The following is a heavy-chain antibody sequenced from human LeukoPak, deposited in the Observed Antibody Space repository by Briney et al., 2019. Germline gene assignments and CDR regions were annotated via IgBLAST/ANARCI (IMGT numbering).Heavy chain of an antibody. V-gene: IGHV3-30*18. CDR1: GFTFSSYG. Sequence: GGSLRLSCAASGFTFSSYGMHWVRQAPGKGLEWVAVISYDGSNKYYADSVKGRFTISRDNSKNTLYLQMNSLRAEDTAVYYCAKDSGGDSRYFDYWGQGTLVTVPS. CDR3: AKDSGGDSRYFDY. D-gene: IGHD6-13*01. J-gene: IGHJ4*02. CDR2: ISYDGSNK.